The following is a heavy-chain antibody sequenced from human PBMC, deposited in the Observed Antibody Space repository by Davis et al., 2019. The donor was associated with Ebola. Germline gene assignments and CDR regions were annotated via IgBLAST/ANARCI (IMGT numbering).Heavy chain of an antibody. D-gene: IGHD2-15*01. CDR1: GFSFTTYS. CDR2: ISSSSSYT. J-gene: IGHJ4*02. Sequence: GESLKISCAAAGFSFTTYSMSWVRQAPGKGLEWVSYISSSSSYTNYADSVKGRFTISRDNAKNSLYLQMNSLRAEDTAVYYCARVAAGGGGFDYWGQGTLVTVSS. CDR3: ARVAAGGGGFDY. V-gene: IGHV3-21*05.